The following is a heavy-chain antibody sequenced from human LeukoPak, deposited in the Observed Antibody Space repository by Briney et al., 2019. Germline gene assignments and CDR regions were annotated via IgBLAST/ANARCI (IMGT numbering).Heavy chain of an antibody. CDR3: ARRGDDFWSGYHYYYRDV. J-gene: IGHJ6*03. CDR1: GYTFPSYD. V-gene: IGHV1-8*03. D-gene: IGHD3-3*01. CDR2: MNQNSGNT. Sequence: GASVKVSCKASGYTFPSYDINWVRQATGQGREWMGGMNQNSGNTGYAQKFQGRVTITRNTSRSTADMELSSLRSKDTAVYYCARRGDDFWSGYHYYYRDVWGKGTTVTVSS.